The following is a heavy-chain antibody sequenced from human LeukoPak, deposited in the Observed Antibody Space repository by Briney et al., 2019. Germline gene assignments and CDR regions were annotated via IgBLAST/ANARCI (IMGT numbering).Heavy chain of an antibody. D-gene: IGHD3-3*01. CDR1: GGSISSGSYY. V-gene: IGHV4-61*02. CDR2: IYSSGST. CDR3: ARPHLYYDFWSGPSNDAFDI. Sequence: SQTLSLTCTVSGGSISSGSYYWSWIRQPAGKGLEWIGRIYSSGSTNYNPSLKSRVTISVDTSKNQFSLKLGSVTAADTAVYYCARPHLYYDFWSGPSNDAFDIWGQGTMVTVSS. J-gene: IGHJ3*02.